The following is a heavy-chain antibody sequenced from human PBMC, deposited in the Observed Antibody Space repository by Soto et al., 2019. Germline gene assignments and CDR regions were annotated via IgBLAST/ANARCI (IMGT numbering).Heavy chain of an antibody. J-gene: IGHJ6*02. CDR2: GSGYNGNT. Sequence: QVQLGQSGAEMTKPGDSVTVSCKASGYNFSNYGSSWVRQAPGQGLQWMGWGSGYNGNTNYAHKFKGRVTMTTDTSTTTAYIELRSLRSADTAVYYCARDIVVGTPAIPLPFYPYDGMDVWGQGTTVTVSS. V-gene: IGHV1-18*04. CDR3: ARDIVVGTPAIPLPFYPYDGMDV. D-gene: IGHD2-2*02. CDR1: GYNFSNYG.